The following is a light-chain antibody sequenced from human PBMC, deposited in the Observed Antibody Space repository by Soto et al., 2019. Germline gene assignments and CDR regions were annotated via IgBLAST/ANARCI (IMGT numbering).Light chain of an antibody. CDR2: YAS. V-gene: IGKV3-15*01. CDR3: QQYNNWPPIT. CDR1: QSVRNN. J-gene: IGKJ5*01. Sequence: EIMMTQSPATLSVSPGERATLSCRASQSVRNNLAWYQQKPGQAPRLLIYYASTRATGIPARFSGSGSGTEFTLTISTLQSEDFALYYCQQYNNWPPITFGHRTRLEIK.